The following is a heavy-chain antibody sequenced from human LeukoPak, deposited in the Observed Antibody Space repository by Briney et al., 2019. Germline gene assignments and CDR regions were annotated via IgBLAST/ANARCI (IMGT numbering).Heavy chain of an antibody. CDR2: ISYDGDNQ. J-gene: IGHJ3*02. CDR3: ARDGSTETPGGGTLGFDI. CDR1: GFTFSSHV. V-gene: IGHV3-30-3*01. D-gene: IGHD1-14*01. Sequence: PGRSLRLSCAASGFTFSSHVMHWIRQAPGKGLEWVAAISYDGDNQYYADSVKGRLTISRDNSRNTLYLQMNSLRTEDTAVFHCARDGSTETPGGGTLGFDIWGQGTMVTVSS.